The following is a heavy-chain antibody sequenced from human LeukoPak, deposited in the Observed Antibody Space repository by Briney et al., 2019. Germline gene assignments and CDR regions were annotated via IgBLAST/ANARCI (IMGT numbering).Heavy chain of an antibody. D-gene: IGHD6-19*01. Sequence: SETLSLTCAVSGGSITSGGYSWSWIRQPPGQGLEWIGYISHSGTTSYNPSLKSRVTISVDTSKNQLSLKLASVTAADTAVYFCARWDDSAWAFGSWGPGTLVTVSS. CDR1: GGSITSGGYS. CDR3: ARWDDSAWAFGS. CDR2: ISHSGTT. J-gene: IGHJ4*02. V-gene: IGHV4-30-2*01.